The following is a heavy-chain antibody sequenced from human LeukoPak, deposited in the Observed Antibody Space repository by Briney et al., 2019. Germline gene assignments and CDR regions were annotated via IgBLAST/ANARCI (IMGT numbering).Heavy chain of an antibody. CDR2: INPNSGGT. J-gene: IGHJ4*02. V-gene: IGHV1-2*02. CDR1: GYTFTVYY. Sequence: GASVKVSCKASGYTFTVYYMHWVRQALGQGLEWMGWINPNSGGTNYAQKFQGRVTMTRDTSINSAYMELSRLRSDDTAVYYCARVLGGFSYFEYWGQGTLVTVSS. D-gene: IGHD5-12*01. CDR3: ARVLGGFSYFEY.